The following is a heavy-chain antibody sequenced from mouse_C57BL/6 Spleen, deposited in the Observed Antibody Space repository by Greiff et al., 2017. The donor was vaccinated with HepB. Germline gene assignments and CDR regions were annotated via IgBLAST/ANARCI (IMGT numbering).Heavy chain of an antibody. CDR2: IDPSDSYT. CDR1: GYTFTSYW. CDR3: ARGGYSNYVYAMDY. Sequence: VQLQQPGAELVRPGTSVKLSCKASGYTFTSYWMHWVKQRPGQGLEWIGVIDPSDSYTNYNQKFKGKATLTVDTSSSTAYMQLSSLTSEDSAVYYCARGGYSNYVYAMDYWGQGTSVTVSS. J-gene: IGHJ4*01. V-gene: IGHV1-59*01. D-gene: IGHD2-5*01.